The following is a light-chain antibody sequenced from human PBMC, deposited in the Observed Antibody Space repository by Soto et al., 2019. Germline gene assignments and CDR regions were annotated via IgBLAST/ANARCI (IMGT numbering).Light chain of an antibody. Sequence: QSVLTQPASVSGSPGQSITISCTGTSSDVGGYNYVFWYQQHPGKAPRLMIYDVSNRPSGVSNRFSGSKSGNTASLTISGLQAEDEADYYCSSYTSSSTLLYVFGTGTKLTVL. J-gene: IGLJ1*01. V-gene: IGLV2-14*01. CDR3: SSYTSSSTLLYV. CDR2: DVS. CDR1: SSDVGGYNY.